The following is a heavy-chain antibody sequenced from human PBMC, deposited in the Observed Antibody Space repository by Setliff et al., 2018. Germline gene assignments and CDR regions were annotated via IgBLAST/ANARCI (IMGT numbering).Heavy chain of an antibody. Sequence: PSETLSLTCTASGGSTNNGSYYWSWIRQPAGKGLEWIGHIYTSGSTNYNPSLKSRVTISVDTSKNQFSLKLSSVTAADTAVYYCASAAAGYCSGRSCYAKLYFDYWGQGTLVTVSS. J-gene: IGHJ4*02. CDR1: GGSTNNGSYY. CDR2: IYTSGST. D-gene: IGHD2-15*01. CDR3: ASAAAGYCSGRSCYAKLYFDY. V-gene: IGHV4-61*09.